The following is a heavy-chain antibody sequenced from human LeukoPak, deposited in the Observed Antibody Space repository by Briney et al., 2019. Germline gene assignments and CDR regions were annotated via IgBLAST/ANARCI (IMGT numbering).Heavy chain of an antibody. D-gene: IGHD5-12*01. Sequence: AGGSLRLSCAASGFSFSRYYMSWVRQAPGKGLEWVSVLFSGGDTYYADSVKDRFSISRDSSRETLFLQMNSLRADDTAVYYCARPGYDSGFDYWGHGTMVTVSS. CDR3: ARPGYDSGFDY. CDR2: LFSGGDT. V-gene: IGHV3-66*01. J-gene: IGHJ4*01. CDR1: GFSFSRYY.